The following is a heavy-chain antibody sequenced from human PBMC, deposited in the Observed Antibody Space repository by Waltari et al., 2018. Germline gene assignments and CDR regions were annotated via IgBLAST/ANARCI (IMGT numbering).Heavy chain of an antibody. CDR2: IWYDGSNK. CDR1: GFTFSSYG. D-gene: IGHD5-18*01. CDR3: AKESDEGGYSYGYNY. V-gene: IGHV3-30*18. J-gene: IGHJ4*02. Sequence: QVQLVESGGGVVQPGRSLRLSCAASGFTFSSYGMHWVRQAPGKGLEWVAVIWYDGSNKYYADSVKGRFTISRDNSKNTLYLQMNSLRAEDTAMYYCAKESDEGGYSYGYNYWGQGTLVTVSS.